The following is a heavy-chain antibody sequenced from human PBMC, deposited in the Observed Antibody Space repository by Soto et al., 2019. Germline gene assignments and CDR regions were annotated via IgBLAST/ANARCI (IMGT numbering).Heavy chain of an antibody. CDR3: AKRAGSDWSGYYPFLQYYYYYYGMDV. Sequence: GGSLRLSCAASGFTFSSYGMHWVRQAPGKGLEWVAVISYDGSNKYYADSVKGRFTISRDNSKNTLYLQMNILRAEDTAVYYCAKRAGSDWSGYYPFLQYYYYYYGMDVWGQGTTVTVSS. CDR1: GFTFSSYG. V-gene: IGHV3-30*18. J-gene: IGHJ6*02. CDR2: ISYDGSNK. D-gene: IGHD3-3*01.